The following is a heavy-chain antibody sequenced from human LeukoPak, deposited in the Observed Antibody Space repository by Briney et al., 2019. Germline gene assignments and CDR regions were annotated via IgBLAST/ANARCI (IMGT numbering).Heavy chain of an antibody. Sequence: GSLRLSCAASGFPFSSYWMSWVRQAPGKGLEWVANIKQDGSEKYYVDSVKGRFTISRDNAKNSLYLQMNSLRAEDTAVYYCARDRESLDYVWGSYRFFDYWGQGTLVTVSS. CDR2: IKQDGSEK. CDR3: ARDRESLDYVWGSYRFFDY. D-gene: IGHD3-16*02. CDR1: GFPFSSYW. J-gene: IGHJ4*02. V-gene: IGHV3-7*01.